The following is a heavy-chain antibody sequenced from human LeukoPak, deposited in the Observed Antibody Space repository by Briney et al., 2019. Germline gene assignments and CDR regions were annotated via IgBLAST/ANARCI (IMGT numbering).Heavy chain of an antibody. CDR2: GHGSGNL. Sequence: SETLSLTCIVSDGSISSYYGSWIRQPPGKGLEWIGFGHGSGNLAYTHSLMRLALVSVDTSKARFSVRLTSVTAADSAVYYCARHGRYLWVGDSHDYAFDVWSQGTLVTVSS. CDR1: DGSISSYY. J-gene: IGHJ3*01. V-gene: IGHV4-59*08. CDR3: ARHGRYLWVGDSHDYAFDV. D-gene: IGHD3-10*01.